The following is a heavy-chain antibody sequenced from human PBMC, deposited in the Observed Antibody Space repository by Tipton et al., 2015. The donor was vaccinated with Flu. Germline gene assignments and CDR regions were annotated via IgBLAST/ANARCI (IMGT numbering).Heavy chain of an antibody. D-gene: IGHD3-10*01. Sequence: TLSLTCTVSGGSISSSSYYWGWIRQPPGKGLEWIGSIYYSGSTYYNPSLKSRVTISVDTSKNQFSLKLSSVTAADTAVYYCARQFGRFGELSYYYMDVWGKGTTVTVSS. V-gene: IGHV4-39*01. CDR3: ARQFGRFGELSYYYMDV. CDR1: GGSISSSSYY. CDR2: IYYSGST. J-gene: IGHJ6*03.